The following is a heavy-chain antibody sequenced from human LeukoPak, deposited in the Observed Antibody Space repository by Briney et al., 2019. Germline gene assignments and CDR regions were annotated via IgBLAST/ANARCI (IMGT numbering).Heavy chain of an antibody. CDR1: GGSISSYY. CDR2: IYYSGST. V-gene: IGHV4-59*01. CDR3: ARVTYDFWSGYSGDDYYGMDV. Sequence: SETLSLTCTVSGGSISSYYWSWIRQPPGEGLEWIGYIYYSGSTNYNPSLKSRVTISVDTSKNQFSLKLSSVTAADTAVYYCARVTYDFWSGYSGDDYYGMDVWGQGTTVTVSS. J-gene: IGHJ6*02. D-gene: IGHD3-3*01.